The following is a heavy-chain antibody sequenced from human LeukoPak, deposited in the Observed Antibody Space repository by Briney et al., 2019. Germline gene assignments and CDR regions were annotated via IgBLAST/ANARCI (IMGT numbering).Heavy chain of an antibody. Sequence: ASVKVSCKASGYTFTGYYMHWVRQAPGQGLEWMGWINPNSGGTNYAQKFPGRVTMTRDTSISTAYMELSRLRSDDTAVYYCARVKPSGPKNAFDIWGQGTMVTVSS. D-gene: IGHD2-21*01. CDR2: INPNSGGT. CDR3: ARVKPSGPKNAFDI. J-gene: IGHJ3*02. CDR1: GYTFTGYY. V-gene: IGHV1-2*02.